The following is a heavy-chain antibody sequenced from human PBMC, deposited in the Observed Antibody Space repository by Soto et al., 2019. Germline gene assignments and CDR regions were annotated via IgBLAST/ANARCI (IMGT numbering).Heavy chain of an antibody. D-gene: IGHD6-19*01. CDR3: ARVGAVAVTRNFDF. CDR1: GFTFSAYS. Sequence: GGSLRLSCAASGFTFSAYSMNWVRQAPGKGLEWVSAISTSSSYIYYADSVKGRFTISRDNAKKSLYLQMNSLRAEDTAVYYCARVGAVAVTRNFDFWGHGTLVTVSS. CDR2: ISTSSSYI. V-gene: IGHV3-21*01. J-gene: IGHJ4*01.